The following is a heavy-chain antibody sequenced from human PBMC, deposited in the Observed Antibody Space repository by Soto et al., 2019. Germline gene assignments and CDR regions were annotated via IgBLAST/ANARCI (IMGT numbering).Heavy chain of an antibody. CDR2: ISGSGGST. CDR3: AKSLGYCSSTSCLGAFDY. V-gene: IGHV3-23*01. CDR1: GFTFSSYA. J-gene: IGHJ4*02. D-gene: IGHD2-2*01. Sequence: GGSLRLSCAASGFTFSSYAMSWVRQAPGKGLEWVSAISGSGGSTYYADSVKGRFTISRDNSKNTLYLKMNSLRAEDTAVYYCAKSLGYCSSTSCLGAFDYWGQGTLVTVSS.